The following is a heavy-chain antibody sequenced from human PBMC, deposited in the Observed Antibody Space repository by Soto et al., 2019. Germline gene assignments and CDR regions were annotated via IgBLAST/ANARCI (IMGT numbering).Heavy chain of an antibody. J-gene: IGHJ1*01. CDR3: VKHPGAVTGDEYFQH. V-gene: IGHV3-64D*06. CDR1: GFTFSSYA. CDR2: ISSNGGTT. Sequence: GGSLRLSCSASGFTFSSYAMHWVRQAPGKGLEYASGISSNGGTTYYVDSVKGRFIISRDNSKNTLYLQLSSLRTEDTAVYYCVKHPGAVTGDEYFQHWGLGTPVPVYS. D-gene: IGHD6-19*01.